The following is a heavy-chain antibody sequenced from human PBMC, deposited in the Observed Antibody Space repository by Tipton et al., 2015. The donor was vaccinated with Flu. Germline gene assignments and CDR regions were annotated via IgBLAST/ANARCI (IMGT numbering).Heavy chain of an antibody. J-gene: IGHJ4*02. CDR3: ARGIPRGLVWFAEFRYFDY. Sequence: QLVQSGAEVRKPGSSVKVSCKASGGTFSSYAISWVRQAPGQGLEWMGGSVPIFGTANYAQKFQGRVTITADESTNTAYMELSSLRSEDTAVYYCARGIPRGLVWFAEFRYFDYWGQGTLVAVSS. V-gene: IGHV1-69*01. D-gene: IGHD3-10*01. CDR1: GGTFSSYA. CDR2: SVPIFGTA.